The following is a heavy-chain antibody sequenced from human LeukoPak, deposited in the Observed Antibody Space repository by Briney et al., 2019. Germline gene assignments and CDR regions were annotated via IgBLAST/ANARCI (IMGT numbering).Heavy chain of an antibody. Sequence: SETLSLTCTVSGGSISSYYWSWIRQPPGKGLEWIGYIYYSGSTNYNPSLKSRVTISVDTSKNQFSLKLSSVTAADTAVYYCARHGWYLYYFDYWGQGTLVTVSS. CDR2: IYYSGST. J-gene: IGHJ4*02. CDR1: GGSISSYY. V-gene: IGHV4-59*08. D-gene: IGHD6-19*01. CDR3: ARHGWYLYYFDY.